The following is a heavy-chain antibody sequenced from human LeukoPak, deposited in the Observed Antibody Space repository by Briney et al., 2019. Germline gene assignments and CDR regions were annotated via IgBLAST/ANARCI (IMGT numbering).Heavy chain of an antibody. CDR2: TYYRSKWYN. V-gene: IGHV6-1*01. Sequence: SQTLSLTCAISGDSVSSNSAAWNWIRQSPSRGLEWLGRTYYRSKWYNDYAVSVKSRITINPDTSKNQFSLQLNSVTPEDTAVYYCARVSSELVWNDAGGLDPWGQGTLVTVSS. J-gene: IGHJ5*02. CDR3: ARVSSELVWNDAGGLDP. D-gene: IGHD1-1*01. CDR1: GDSVSSNSAA.